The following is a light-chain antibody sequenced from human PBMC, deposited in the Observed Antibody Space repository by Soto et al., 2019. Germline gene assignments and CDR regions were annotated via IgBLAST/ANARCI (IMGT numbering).Light chain of an antibody. V-gene: IGKV1-5*03. Sequence: DIQMTQSPSTLSASVGDRVTITCRASESISSWLAWYQQKPGKAPKLLIYQASTLEGGVPSRFSGSGSGTEFTLTLSRLPPDDFVTYVCQQYKTHFPLTFGQETRLEIK. J-gene: IGKJ5*01. CDR2: QAS. CDR3: QQYKTHFPLT. CDR1: ESISSW.